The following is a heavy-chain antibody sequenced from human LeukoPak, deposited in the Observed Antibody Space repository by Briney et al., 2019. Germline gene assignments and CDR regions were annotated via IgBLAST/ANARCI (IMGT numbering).Heavy chain of an antibody. Sequence: PGGSLRLSCAASGFTFSSYGMHWVRQAPGKGLEWVAVISYDGSNKYYADSVKGRFTISRDNSKNTLYLQMNGLRAEDTAVYYCAKGGDGYNFNYFDYWGQGTLVTVSS. D-gene: IGHD5-24*01. CDR3: AKGGDGYNFNYFDY. V-gene: IGHV3-30*18. J-gene: IGHJ4*02. CDR1: GFTFSSYG. CDR2: ISYDGSNK.